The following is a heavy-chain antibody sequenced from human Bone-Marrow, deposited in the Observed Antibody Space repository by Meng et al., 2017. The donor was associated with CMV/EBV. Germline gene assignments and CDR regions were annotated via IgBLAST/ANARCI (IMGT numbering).Heavy chain of an antibody. CDR3: ARGPLVRILYHNHHYPFDY. V-gene: IGHV1-2*02. D-gene: IGHD2-8*01. J-gene: IGHJ4*02. CDR1: GYTFTGYY. CDR2: INPNSGGT. Sequence: ASVKVSCKASGYTFTGYYMHWVRQAPGQGLEWMGWINPNSGGTNYAQKFQGRVTMTRDTSISTAYMELSRLRSDDTAVYYCARGPLVRILYHNHHYPFDYWGQGTRVTGSS.